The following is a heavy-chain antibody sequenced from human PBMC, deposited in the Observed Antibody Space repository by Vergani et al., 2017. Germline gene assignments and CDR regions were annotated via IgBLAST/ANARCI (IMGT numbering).Heavy chain of an antibody. Sequence: EVQLLESGGGLVQPGGSLRLSCAASGFTFSSYAMSWVRQAPGKGLEWVSAISGSGGSTYYADSVKGRFTISRDNSKNTLYLQMNSLRAEDTAVYYCETERNNYYDSSGYPHFDYWGQGTLVTVSS. V-gene: IGHV3-23*01. CDR1: GFTFSSYA. CDR2: ISGSGGST. J-gene: IGHJ4*02. D-gene: IGHD3-22*01. CDR3: ETERNNYYDSSGYPHFDY.